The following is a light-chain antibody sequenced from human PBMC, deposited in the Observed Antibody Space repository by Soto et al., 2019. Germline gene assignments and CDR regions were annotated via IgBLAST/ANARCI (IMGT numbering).Light chain of an antibody. V-gene: IGKV3-15*01. CDR3: QQYGNWPQLT. CDR2: GAS. CDR1: QSVGGD. Sequence: ERVMTQSPATLSVSTGERATLSCRARQSVGGDLAWYQQKPGQAPRLLIYGASSRAPGIPDRFSGSGSGTEFTLTISSLQSEDAAVYYCQQYGNWPQLTFGGGTKVDIK. J-gene: IGKJ4*01.